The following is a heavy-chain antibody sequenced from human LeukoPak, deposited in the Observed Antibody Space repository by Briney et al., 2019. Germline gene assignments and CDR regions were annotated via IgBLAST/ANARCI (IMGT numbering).Heavy chain of an antibody. Sequence: GGSLRLSCAASGFTFRNYVIHWVRQAPGKGLEWVAVTSPDLNVKLYADSVKGRFAISRDNSRSTLYLQMNSLRPEDTAIYYCAREGYYGSGSPPSLYFDYWGQGTLVTVSS. D-gene: IGHD3-10*01. V-gene: IGHV3-30*09. CDR3: AREGYYGSGSPPSLYFDY. CDR1: GFTFRNYV. CDR2: TSPDLNVK. J-gene: IGHJ4*02.